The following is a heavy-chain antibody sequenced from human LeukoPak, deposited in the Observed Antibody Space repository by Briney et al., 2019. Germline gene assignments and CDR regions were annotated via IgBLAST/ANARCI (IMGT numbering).Heavy chain of an antibody. J-gene: IGHJ4*02. CDR2: INGDESST. CDR1: GFTFSSYW. D-gene: IGHD1-26*01. Sequence: GGSLRLSCAASGFTFSSYWMHWVRQAPGKGLVWVSRINGDESSTSYADSVKGRFTISRDNAKNTLYLQMSGLRAEDTAVYYCARGAQYSGSYSPFDYWGQGTLVNVSS. CDR3: ARGAQYSGSYSPFDY. V-gene: IGHV3-74*01.